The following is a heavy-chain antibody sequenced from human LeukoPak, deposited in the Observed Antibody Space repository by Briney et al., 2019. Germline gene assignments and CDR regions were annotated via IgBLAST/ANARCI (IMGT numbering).Heavy chain of an antibody. D-gene: IGHD3-10*01. CDR2: INAGNGNT. V-gene: IGHV1-3*01. Sequence: ASVKVSCKASGYTFTSYAMHWVRQAPGQRLEWMGWINAGNGNTKYSQKFQGRVTITRDTSASTAYMELSSLRSEDTAVYYCARGILWFGESIGAFDIWGQGTMVTVSS. J-gene: IGHJ3*02. CDR3: ARGILWFGESIGAFDI. CDR1: GYTFTSYA.